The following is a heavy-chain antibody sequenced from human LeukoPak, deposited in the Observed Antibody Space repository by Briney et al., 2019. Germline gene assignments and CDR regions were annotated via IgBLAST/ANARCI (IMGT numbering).Heavy chain of an antibody. CDR2: INPNSGGT. V-gene: IGHV1-2*06. CDR1: GYTFTGYY. D-gene: IGHD5-18*01. J-gene: IGHJ6*03. Sequence: ASVKVSCKASGYTFTGYYMHWVRQAPGQGLEWMGRINPNSGGTNYAQKFQGRVTMTRDTSISTAYMELSRLRSDDTAVYYCARVDTAMGSFYYYYYMGVWGKGTTVTVSS. CDR3: ARVDTAMGSFYYYYYMGV.